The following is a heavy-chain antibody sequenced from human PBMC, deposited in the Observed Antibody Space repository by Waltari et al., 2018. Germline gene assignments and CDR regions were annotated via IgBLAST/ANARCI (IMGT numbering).Heavy chain of an antibody. CDR2: ISNSGNT. CDR1: GGPINKYY. V-gene: IGHV4-59*01. J-gene: IGHJ3*02. Sequence: QVQLQESGPGLVKPSGTLSLTCTVSGGPINKYYWTWIRQSPGKGLAWIGYISNSGNTNYNPSLKSRVSISVDTSKNQFSLKLTSVTAADTAVYYCARGGHSYDNTGYWDALEIWGRGTVVTVSS. CDR3: ARGGHSYDNTGYWDALEI. D-gene: IGHD3-22*01.